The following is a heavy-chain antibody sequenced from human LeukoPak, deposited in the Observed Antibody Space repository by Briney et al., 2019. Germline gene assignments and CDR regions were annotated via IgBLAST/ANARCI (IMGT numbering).Heavy chain of an antibody. CDR2: ITSTGDYA. Sequence: GGSLRLSCAASGFTFDDYAMHWVRHVPGKGLEWVSGITSTGDYAVYADSVKGRFTISRDNAKISLYLQMNSLRAEDTAFYYCTRRTSTFNFDIWGQGTMVTVSS. CDR3: TRRTSTFNFDI. CDR1: GFTFDDYA. J-gene: IGHJ3*02. V-gene: IGHV3-9*01.